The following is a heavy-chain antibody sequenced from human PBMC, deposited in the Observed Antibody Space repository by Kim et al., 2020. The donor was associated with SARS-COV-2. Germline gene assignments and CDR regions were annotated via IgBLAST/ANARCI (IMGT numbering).Heavy chain of an antibody. CDR3: ARGATMVRGVIGYYFDY. V-gene: IGHV3-21*01. Sequence: VKGRFTISRDNAKNSLYLQMNSLRAEDTAVYYCARGATMVRGVIGYYFDYWGQGTLVTVSS. J-gene: IGHJ4*02. D-gene: IGHD3-10*01.